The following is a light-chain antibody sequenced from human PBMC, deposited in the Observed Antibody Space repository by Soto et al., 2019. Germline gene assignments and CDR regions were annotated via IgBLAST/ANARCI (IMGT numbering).Light chain of an antibody. J-gene: IGKJ1*01. CDR1: QNINRD. Sequence: DVQMTQSPSTLSASVGDRVTITCRASQNINRDLAWYQQKPGKAPQLLIYRASSLESGVPSRFSGSGSGTEFTLTINSLHPDDFAPYYCQPHNNYWTFGHGTRVDIK. V-gene: IGKV1-5*03. CDR3: QPHNNYWT. CDR2: RAS.